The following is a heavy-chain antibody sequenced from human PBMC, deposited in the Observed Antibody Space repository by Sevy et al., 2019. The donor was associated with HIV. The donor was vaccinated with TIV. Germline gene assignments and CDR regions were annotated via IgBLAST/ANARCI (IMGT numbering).Heavy chain of an antibody. Sequence: GGSLRLSCAASGFTFSNYWMNWVRQAPGKGLGWVANIKQDGSEKRYVESVKGRFTISGDNAKNLLYLQMNSLRTEDAAVYYCARDRGMIVNYWGQGTLVTVSS. D-gene: IGHD3-22*01. CDR2: IKQDGSEK. V-gene: IGHV3-7*01. CDR1: GFTFSNYW. J-gene: IGHJ4*02. CDR3: ARDRGMIVNY.